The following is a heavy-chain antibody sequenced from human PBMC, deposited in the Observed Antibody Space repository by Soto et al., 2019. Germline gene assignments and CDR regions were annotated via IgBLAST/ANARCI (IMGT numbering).Heavy chain of an antibody. CDR1: GYTLTELS. CDR3: ATAYYYDSSGPCFDY. J-gene: IGHJ4*02. D-gene: IGHD3-22*01. Sequence: ASVKVSCKVSGYTLTELSMHWVRQAPGKGLEWMGGFDPEDGETIYAQKFQGRVTMTEDTSTDTAYMELSSLRSEDTAVYYCATAYYYDSSGPCFDYWGQGTLVTVSS. CDR2: FDPEDGET. V-gene: IGHV1-24*01.